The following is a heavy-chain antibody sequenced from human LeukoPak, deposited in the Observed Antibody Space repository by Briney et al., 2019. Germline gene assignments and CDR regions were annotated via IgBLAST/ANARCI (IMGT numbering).Heavy chain of an antibody. Sequence: ASVKVSCKASGYTFTGYYMHWVRQAPGQGLEWMGWINPNSGGTNYAQKFQERVTITRDMSTSTAYMELSSLRSEDTAVYYCAADIRYSVVYWGQGTLVTVSS. D-gene: IGHD1-26*01. CDR1: GYTFTGYY. V-gene: IGHV1-2*02. CDR3: AADIRYSVVY. CDR2: INPNSGGT. J-gene: IGHJ4*02.